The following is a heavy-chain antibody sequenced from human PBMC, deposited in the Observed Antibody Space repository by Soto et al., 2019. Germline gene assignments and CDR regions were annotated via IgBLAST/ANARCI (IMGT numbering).Heavy chain of an antibody. CDR2: IISSSDSI. Sequence: VQLVESGGGLVQPGGSLRLSCAASGFTFSSYSMNWVRQAPGKGLEWISYIISSSDSIYYADSVKGRFTISRDNAKNSLYLQMNSLRAEDTAVYYCARDVPDSIPAAVMDVWGKGTTVTVSS. CDR3: ARDVPDSIPAAVMDV. D-gene: IGHD2-2*01. CDR1: GFTFSSYS. J-gene: IGHJ6*04. V-gene: IGHV3-48*01.